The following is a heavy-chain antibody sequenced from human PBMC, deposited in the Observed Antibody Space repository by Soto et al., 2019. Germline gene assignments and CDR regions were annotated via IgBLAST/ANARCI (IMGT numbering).Heavy chain of an antibody. J-gene: IGHJ6*02. CDR1: GFTFSSYG. CDR2: ISYDGSNK. Sequence: PGGSLRLSCAASGFTFSSYGMHWVRQAPGKGLEWVAVISYDGSNKYYADSVKGRFTISRDNSKNTLYLQMNSLRSEDTAVYYCARDVGGMDVWGQGTTVTVSS. D-gene: IGHD2-15*01. V-gene: IGHV3-30*03. CDR3: ARDVGGMDV.